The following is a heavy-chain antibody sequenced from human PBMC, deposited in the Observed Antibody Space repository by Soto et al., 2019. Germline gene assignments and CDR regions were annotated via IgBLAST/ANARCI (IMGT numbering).Heavy chain of an antibody. CDR2: ISGSGGST. CDR1: GFTFSSYA. D-gene: IGHD1-26*01. V-gene: IGHV3-23*01. CDR3: AKDLQEWELPNREFDY. J-gene: IGHJ4*02. Sequence: EVQLLESGGGLVQPGGSLRLSCAASGFTFSSYAMSWVRQAPGKGLEWVSAISGSGGSTYYADSVKGRFTISRDNSKNTLYLQMNSLRAEDTAVYYCAKDLQEWELPNREFDYWGQGTLVTVSS.